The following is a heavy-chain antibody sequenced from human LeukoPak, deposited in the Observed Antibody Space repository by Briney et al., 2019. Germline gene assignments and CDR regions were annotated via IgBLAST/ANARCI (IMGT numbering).Heavy chain of an antibody. V-gene: IGHV1-2*02. Sequence: ASVKVSCKASGYTFTGYYMHWVRQAPGQGLEWMGWINPNSGGTNYAQKFQGRVTMTRDTSISTAYMELSRLRSDDTAVYYCAGRIVVVPAAIDYYYYYYMDVWGKGTTVTVSS. CDR3: AGRIVVVPAAIDYYYYYYMDV. J-gene: IGHJ6*03. CDR2: INPNSGGT. CDR1: GYTFTGYY. D-gene: IGHD2-2*01.